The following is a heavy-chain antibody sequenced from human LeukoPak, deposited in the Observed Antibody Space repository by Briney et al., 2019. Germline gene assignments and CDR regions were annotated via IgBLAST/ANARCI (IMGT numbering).Heavy chain of an antibody. CDR3: ARGGWWLDY. CDR2: VYSSGNT. V-gene: IGHV4-39*07. J-gene: IGHJ4*02. D-gene: IGHD2-15*01. CDR1: GGSISSSTHY. Sequence: PSETLSLTSTVSGGSISSSTHYWGWIRQPPGKGLEWIGSVYSSGNTYYNPSLKSRVTIPVDTSKNQFSLKLSSVTAADTAVYYCARGGWWLDYWSQGTLVTVSS.